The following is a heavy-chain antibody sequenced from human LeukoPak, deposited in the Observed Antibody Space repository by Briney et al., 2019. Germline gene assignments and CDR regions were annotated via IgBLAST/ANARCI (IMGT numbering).Heavy chain of an antibody. V-gene: IGHV4-38-2*02. CDR3: ASVSGGWGSFDY. Sequence: SETLSLTCTVSGYSISSGYYWGWIRQPPGKGLEWIGSIYHSGSTNYNPSLKSRVTTSVDTSKNQFSLKLSSVTAADTAVYYCASVSGGWGSFDYWGQGTLVTVSS. J-gene: IGHJ4*02. D-gene: IGHD3-16*01. CDR2: IYHSGST. CDR1: GYSISSGYY.